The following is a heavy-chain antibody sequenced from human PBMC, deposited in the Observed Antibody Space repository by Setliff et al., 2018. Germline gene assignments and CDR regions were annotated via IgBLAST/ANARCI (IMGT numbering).Heavy chain of an antibody. CDR3: AKRDYYDSSGYLLPYMDV. V-gene: IGHV3-23*01. J-gene: IGHJ6*03. CDR1: GFTFSSYA. CDR2: ISGSGVST. Sequence: GGSLRLSCAASGFTFSSYAMSWVRQAPGKGLEWVSAISGSGVSTYYADSVKGRFTISRDNSKNTLYLQMNSLRAEDTAVCYCAKRDYYDSSGYLLPYMDVWGKGTTVTVSS. D-gene: IGHD3-22*01.